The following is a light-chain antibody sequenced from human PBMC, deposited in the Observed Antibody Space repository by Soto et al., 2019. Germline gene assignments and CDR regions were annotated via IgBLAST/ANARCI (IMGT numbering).Light chain of an antibody. Sequence: QSALTQPPSASGSPGQSVTISCTGTSSDVGDYKYVSWYQHYPGKAPKLMIYEVNKRPSGVPDRFSGSKSGKTASLTVSGLQPEDEADSHCTSYAGSNILVFGGGTQLTVL. CDR2: EVN. CDR1: SSDVGDYKY. V-gene: IGLV2-8*01. J-gene: IGLJ3*02. CDR3: TSYAGSNILV.